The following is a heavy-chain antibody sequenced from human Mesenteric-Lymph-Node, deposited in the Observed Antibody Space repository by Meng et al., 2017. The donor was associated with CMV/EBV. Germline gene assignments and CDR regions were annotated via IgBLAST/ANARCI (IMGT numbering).Heavy chain of an antibody. Sequence: ASVKVSCKASGYTFTGYYIHWVRQAPGQGLEWMGWIKPNSGVTNYAQKFRGRLTMTRDTSISTAYTELSGLRSDDTAMYYCARDALGYCSSTSCPGGIDPWGQGTLVTISS. CDR1: GYTFTGYY. J-gene: IGHJ5*02. CDR3: ARDALGYCSSTSCPGGIDP. CDR2: IKPNSGVT. D-gene: IGHD2-2*01. V-gene: IGHV1-2*02.